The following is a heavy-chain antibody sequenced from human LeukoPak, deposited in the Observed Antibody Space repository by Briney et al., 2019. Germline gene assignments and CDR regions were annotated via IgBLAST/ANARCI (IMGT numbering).Heavy chain of an antibody. CDR3: ARELGEMATREYAFDI. D-gene: IGHD5-24*01. J-gene: IGHJ3*02. Sequence: GGSLRLSCAASGFTFSSYSMNWVRQAPGKGLEWVSYISSSGSTIYYADSVKGRFTISRDNAKNSLYLQMNSLRAEDTAVYYCARELGEMATREYAFDIWGQGTMVTVSS. V-gene: IGHV3-48*04. CDR2: ISSSGSTI. CDR1: GFTFSSYS.